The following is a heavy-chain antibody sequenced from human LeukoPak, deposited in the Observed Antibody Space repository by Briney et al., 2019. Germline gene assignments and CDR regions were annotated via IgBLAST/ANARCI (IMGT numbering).Heavy chain of an antibody. Sequence: SGGSLRLSCAASGFTFSDYYMSWSRQAPGKGLEWVSYISSSGSTIYYADSVKGRFTISRDNAKNSLYLQLTSLRAEDTAVYYCARPPHGVGATGNYWGKGTLVTVSS. V-gene: IGHV3-11*01. CDR2: ISSSGSTI. D-gene: IGHD1-26*01. CDR1: GFTFSDYY. CDR3: ARPPHGVGATGNY. J-gene: IGHJ4*02.